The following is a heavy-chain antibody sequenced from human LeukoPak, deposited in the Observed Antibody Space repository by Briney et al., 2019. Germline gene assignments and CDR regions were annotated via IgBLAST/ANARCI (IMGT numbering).Heavy chain of an antibody. CDR3: ARSQWNPGKTTQTT. D-gene: IGHD1-1*01. CDR2: ISSSSNNI. Sequence: PGGSLRLSCAGSGFIFSDYYMSWIRQAPGKGLEWVSYISSSSNNIYYADSVKGRFTISRDNAKNSLYLQMNSLRAEDTAVYYCARSQWNPGKTTQTTWGQGTLVTVS. CDR1: GFIFSDYY. V-gene: IGHV3-11*01. J-gene: IGHJ5*02.